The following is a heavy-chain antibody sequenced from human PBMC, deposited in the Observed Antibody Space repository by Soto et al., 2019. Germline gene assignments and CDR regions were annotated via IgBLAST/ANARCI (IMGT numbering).Heavy chain of an antibody. V-gene: IGHV1-3*01. CDR1: GYTFTSYA. CDR2: INAGNGNT. CDR3: ARDRLYSSSYNWFDP. J-gene: IGHJ5*02. D-gene: IGHD6-6*01. Sequence: QVQLVQSGAEVKKPGASVKVSCTASGYTFTSYAMHWVRQAPGQRLEWMGWINAGNGNTKYSQKFQGRVTITRDTSASTAYMELSSLRSEDTAVYYCARDRLYSSSYNWFDPWGQGTLVTVSS.